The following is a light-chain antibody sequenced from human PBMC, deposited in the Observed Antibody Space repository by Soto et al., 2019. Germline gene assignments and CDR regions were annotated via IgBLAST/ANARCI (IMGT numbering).Light chain of an antibody. CDR1: TGAVTSDHY. V-gene: IGLV7-46*01. J-gene: IGLJ1*01. CDR2: DTS. CDR3: LLSNCGARRYV. Sequence: QAVVTQEPSLTVSPGGTVTLTCGSSTGAVTSDHYPYWFQQKPGQAPRTLIYDTSNKHSWTPARFSGSLLGGKAALTLSGAQPEDEADYYCLLSNCGARRYVFGTGTKVTVL.